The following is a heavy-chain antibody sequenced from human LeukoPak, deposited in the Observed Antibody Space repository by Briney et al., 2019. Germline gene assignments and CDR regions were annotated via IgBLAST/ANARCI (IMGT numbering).Heavy chain of an antibody. V-gene: IGHV1-18*01. CDR2: ISAYNGNT. CDR1: GYTFTSYD. CDR3: ARGKLYSGRFDY. D-gene: IGHD1-26*01. J-gene: IGHJ4*02. Sequence: ASVKVSYKASGYTFTSYDINWVRQAPGQGLEWMGWISAYNGNTNYAQKLQGRVTMTTDTSTSTAYMELRSLRSDDTAVYYCARGKLYSGRFDYWGQGTLVTVSS.